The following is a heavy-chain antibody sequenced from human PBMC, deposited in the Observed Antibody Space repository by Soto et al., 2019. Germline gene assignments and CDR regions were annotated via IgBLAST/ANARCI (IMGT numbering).Heavy chain of an antibody. CDR1: GFTFSSYW. Sequence: PGGSLRLSCAASGFTFSSYWMSWVRQAPGKGLEWVANIKQDGSEKYYVDSVKGRFTISRDNAKNSLYLQMNSLRAEDTAVYYCARGASPFYDILDYWGQGTLVTVSS. J-gene: IGHJ4*02. CDR2: IKQDGSEK. D-gene: IGHD3-9*01. CDR3: ARGASPFYDILDY. V-gene: IGHV3-7*01.